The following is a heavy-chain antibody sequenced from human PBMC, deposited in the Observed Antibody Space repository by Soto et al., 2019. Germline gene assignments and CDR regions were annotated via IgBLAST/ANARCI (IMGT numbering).Heavy chain of an antibody. CDR3: AKVGSTVTPYYYYMDV. CDR2: INSDGSST. J-gene: IGHJ6*03. Sequence: GSLRLSCAASGFTFSSYWMHWVRQAPGKGLVWVSRINSDGSSTSYADSVKGRFTISRDNAKNTLYLQMNSLRAEDTAVYYCAKVGSTVTPYYYYMDVWGKGTTVTVSS. V-gene: IGHV3-74*01. CDR1: GFTFSSYW. D-gene: IGHD4-4*01.